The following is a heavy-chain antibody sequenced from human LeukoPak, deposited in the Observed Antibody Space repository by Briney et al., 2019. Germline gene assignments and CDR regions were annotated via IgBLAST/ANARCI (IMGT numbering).Heavy chain of an antibody. CDR2: ISYDGSNK. Sequence: GGSLRLSCAASGFTFSSYGMHWVRQAPGKGLEGVPVISYDGSNKYYADSVKGRFTISRDNSKNTLYLQMNSLRAEDTAVYYCAKDLEPQLVGAADYWGQGTLVTVSS. V-gene: IGHV3-30*18. CDR3: AKDLEPQLVGAADY. CDR1: GFTFSSYG. J-gene: IGHJ4*02. D-gene: IGHD1-26*01.